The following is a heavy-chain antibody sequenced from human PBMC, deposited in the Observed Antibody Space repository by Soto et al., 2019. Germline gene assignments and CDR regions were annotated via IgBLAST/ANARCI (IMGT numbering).Heavy chain of an antibody. J-gene: IGHJ4*02. CDR2: MNPNSGNT. Sequence: GASVKVSCKASGYTFTSYDINWVRQATGQGLEWMGWMNPNSGNTGYAQKFQGRVTMTRNTSISTAYMELSSLRSEDTAVYYCARGIHSKPVRFSSSYTMYYFDYWGQGTLVTVSS. CDR3: ARGIHSKPVRFSSSYTMYYFDY. V-gene: IGHV1-8*01. CDR1: GYTFTSYD. D-gene: IGHD6-13*01.